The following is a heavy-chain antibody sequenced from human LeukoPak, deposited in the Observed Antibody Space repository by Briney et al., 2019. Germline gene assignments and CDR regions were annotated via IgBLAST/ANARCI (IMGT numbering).Heavy chain of an antibody. Sequence: SETLSLTCTVSGGSISSYYWSWIRQPAGKGLEWIGRIYTSGSTNYNPSLKSRVTMSVDTSKNQFSLKLSSVTAADTAVYYCAGDGIVVVPAAMGYYYYYYMDVWGKGTTVTVSS. D-gene: IGHD2-2*01. CDR2: IYTSGST. CDR1: GGSISSYY. J-gene: IGHJ6*03. V-gene: IGHV4-4*07. CDR3: AGDGIVVVPAAMGYYYYYYMDV.